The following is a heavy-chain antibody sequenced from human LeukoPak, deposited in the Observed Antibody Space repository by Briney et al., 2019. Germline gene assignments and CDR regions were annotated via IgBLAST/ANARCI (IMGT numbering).Heavy chain of an antibody. V-gene: IGHV3-20*04. J-gene: IGHJ4*02. CDR3: ARDLTRTDN. D-gene: IGHD1/OR15-1a*01. CDR1: GFMFDDYG. CDR2: INWSGGRT. Sequence: SGGSLRLSCAASGFMFDDYGMSWVRQAPGKGLGWVSGINWSGGRTGYGDSLKGRFTISRDNAKNTLYLQMNSLRAEDTALYYCARDLTRTDNWGQGTLVTVSS.